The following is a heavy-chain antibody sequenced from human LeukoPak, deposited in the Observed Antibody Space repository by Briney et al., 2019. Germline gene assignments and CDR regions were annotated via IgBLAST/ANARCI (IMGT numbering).Heavy chain of an antibody. D-gene: IGHD1-7*01. CDR2: ISGSGGST. CDR1: GFTFSSYA. CDR3: AKDKSSSTPLPRYDWNYVWGFFDY. V-gene: IGHV3-23*01. J-gene: IGHJ4*02. Sequence: PEGSLRLSCAASGFTFSSYAMSWVRQAPGKGLEWVSAISGSGGSTYYADSVKGGFTISRDNSKNTLYLQMNSLRAEDTAVYYCAKDKSSSTPLPRYDWNYVWGFFDYWGQGTLVTVSS.